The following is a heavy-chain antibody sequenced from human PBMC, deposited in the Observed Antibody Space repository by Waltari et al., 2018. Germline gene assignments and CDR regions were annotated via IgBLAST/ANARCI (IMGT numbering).Heavy chain of an antibody. CDR1: EFTFRSYA. CDR2: ISYNERNI. Sequence: QVQLVESGGGVVKPGRSLRLSCAAPEFTFRSYAMHWVRPAPGKGLGLVAVISYNERNIYYVDSVKGRFIISRDNSRKMLYLQMNSLRTEDTAVYYCARDYCDRTNCHGMDVWGQGTTVTVSS. J-gene: IGHJ6*02. D-gene: IGHD3-22*01. CDR3: ARDYCDRTNCHGMDV. V-gene: IGHV3-30*04.